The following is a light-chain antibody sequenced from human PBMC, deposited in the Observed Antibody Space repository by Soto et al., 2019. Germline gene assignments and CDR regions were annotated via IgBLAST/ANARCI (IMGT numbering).Light chain of an antibody. CDR1: QDIAKN. CDR2: DAS. V-gene: IGKV1-33*01. J-gene: IGKJ5*01. Sequence: IQMTQSPSSLSASVGDRVTITCQASQDIAKNLNWYQQKPGKATKLLIYDASSLQTGVPSRFSGSVSATHFTFTISSLQSEYIATYYCQQYDNLLPITFGQGTRLEIK. CDR3: QQYDNLLPIT.